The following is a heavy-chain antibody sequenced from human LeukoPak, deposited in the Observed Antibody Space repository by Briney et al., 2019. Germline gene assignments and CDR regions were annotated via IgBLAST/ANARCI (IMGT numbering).Heavy chain of an antibody. CDR2: IYYSGST. D-gene: IGHD2-2*01. J-gene: IGHJ5*02. CDR1: GGSISSYY. CDR3: ARDHQIGYCSSTSCSGSDP. V-gene: IGHV4-59*01. Sequence: NPSETLSLTCTVSGGSISSYYWRWIRQPPGKGLEWIGYIYYSGSTNYNPSLKSRVTISVDTSKNQFSLKLSSVTAADTAVYYCARDHQIGYCSSTSCSGSDPWGQGTLVTVSS.